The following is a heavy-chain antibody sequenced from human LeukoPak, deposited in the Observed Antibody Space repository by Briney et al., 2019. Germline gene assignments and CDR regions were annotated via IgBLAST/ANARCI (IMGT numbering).Heavy chain of an antibody. CDR1: GFTFSSYG. J-gene: IGHJ3*02. Sequence: GGSLRLSCAASGFTFSSYGMHWVRQAPGKGLEWVAVIWYDGSNKYYADSVKGRFTISRDNSKNTLYLQMNSLRAEDTAVYYCARDQYCSSTSCYDRAFDIRGQGTMVTVSS. V-gene: IGHV3-33*01. CDR3: ARDQYCSSTSCYDRAFDI. CDR2: IWYDGSNK. D-gene: IGHD2-2*01.